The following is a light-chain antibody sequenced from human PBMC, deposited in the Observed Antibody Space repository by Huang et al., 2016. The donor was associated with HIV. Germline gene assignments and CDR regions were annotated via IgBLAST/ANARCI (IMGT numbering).Light chain of an antibody. V-gene: IGKV2-28*01. Sequence: DIVMTQSPLSLPVTPGVPASISCRSSQSILHSNGYNYLDWYVQKPGQSPQLLIYIGSSRASGVPDRISGSGSGVEFTLKISRVEAEDVGVYYCTQTQQTPYTFGPGTKLEI. CDR1: QSILHSNGYNY. CDR3: TQTQQTPYT. J-gene: IGKJ2*01. CDR2: IGS.